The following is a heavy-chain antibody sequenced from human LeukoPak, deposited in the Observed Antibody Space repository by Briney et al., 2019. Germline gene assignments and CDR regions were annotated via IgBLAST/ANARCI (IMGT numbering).Heavy chain of an antibody. D-gene: IGHD3-3*01. V-gene: IGHV4-59*01. CDR2: IYYSGST. CDR3: ARGGRAGDDFWSGYRINYYYGMDV. CDR1: GGSLSSYY. Sequence: PSETLSLTCTVSGGSLSSYYWSWLRQPPGKGLEWIGYIYYSGSTNYNPSLKSRVTISVDTSKNQFSLKLSSVTAADTAVYYCARGGRAGDDFWSGYRINYYYGMDVWGQGTTVTVSS. J-gene: IGHJ6*02.